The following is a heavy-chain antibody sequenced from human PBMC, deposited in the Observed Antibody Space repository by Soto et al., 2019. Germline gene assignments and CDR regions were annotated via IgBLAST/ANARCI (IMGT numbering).Heavy chain of an antibody. J-gene: IGHJ6*02. D-gene: IGHD2-2*01. Sequence: QMQLQESGPELVKPSQTLSLICTVSGYSMPSGGYYWSWIRHLPGKGLEWIGYIYYSGGTQFNPSLTSRVSMSVDTSKNQFSLRLSSVTAADTAVYYCATLLGSHQHYYFGIDVWGQGTTVTVSS. CDR3: ATLLGSHQHYYFGIDV. CDR1: GYSMPSGGYY. CDR2: IYYSGGT. V-gene: IGHV4-31*03.